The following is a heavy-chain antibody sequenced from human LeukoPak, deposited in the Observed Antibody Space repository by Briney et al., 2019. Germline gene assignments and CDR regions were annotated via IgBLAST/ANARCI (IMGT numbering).Heavy chain of an antibody. CDR1: GGTFSSYA. V-gene: IGHV1-69*04. CDR2: IIPILGIA. Sequence: HVASVKVSCKASGGTFSSYAISWVRQAPGQGLEWMGRIIPILGIANYAQKFQGRVTITADKSRSTAYMELSSLRSEDTAVYYCARSIVVVVAATAHDAFDIWGQGTMVTVSS. CDR3: ARSIVVVVAATAHDAFDI. J-gene: IGHJ3*02. D-gene: IGHD2-15*01.